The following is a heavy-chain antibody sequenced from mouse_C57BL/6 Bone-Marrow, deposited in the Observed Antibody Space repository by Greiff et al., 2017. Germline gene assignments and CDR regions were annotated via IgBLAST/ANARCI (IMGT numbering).Heavy chain of an antibody. Sequence: EVKLVESGAELVRPGASVKLSCTASGFNIKDDYMHWVKQRPEQGLEWIGWIDPENGDTEYASKFQGKATITADTSSNTAYLQLSSLTSEDTAVYYCTFYYYGSSYVNYFDYWGQGTTLTVSS. CDR1: GFNIKDDY. D-gene: IGHD1-1*01. J-gene: IGHJ2*01. CDR2: IDPENGDT. V-gene: IGHV14-4*01. CDR3: TFYYYGSSYVNYFDY.